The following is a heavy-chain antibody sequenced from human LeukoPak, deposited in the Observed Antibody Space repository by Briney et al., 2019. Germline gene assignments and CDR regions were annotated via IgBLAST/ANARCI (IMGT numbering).Heavy chain of an antibody. CDR1: GGSISSGDYY. V-gene: IGHV4-30-4*08. CDR2: IHYSGST. Sequence: SQTLSLTCTVSGGSISSGDYYWSWIRQPPGRGLEWIGYIHYSGSTYYNPSLKSRVTISVDTSKNQFSLKLSSVTAADTAVYYCARDPITMVRGVSPHSDYWGQGTLVTVSS. CDR3: ARDPITMVRGVSPHSDY. J-gene: IGHJ4*02. D-gene: IGHD3-10*01.